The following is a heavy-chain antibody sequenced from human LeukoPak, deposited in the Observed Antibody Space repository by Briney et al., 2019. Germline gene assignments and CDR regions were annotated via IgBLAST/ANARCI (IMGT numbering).Heavy chain of an antibody. J-gene: IGHJ4*02. Sequence: SETVSLTCSVSGASISSYYWNWIRQSAGKGLEWVGRIYASGSTNYNPSLKSRVTISMDKSKNQFSLNLKSVTAADTAIYYCARDFYGDDGHHPFDYWGQGVLVTVSS. CDR3: ARDFYGDDGHHPFDY. CDR1: GASISSYY. CDR2: IYASGST. D-gene: IGHD2/OR15-2a*01. V-gene: IGHV4-4*07.